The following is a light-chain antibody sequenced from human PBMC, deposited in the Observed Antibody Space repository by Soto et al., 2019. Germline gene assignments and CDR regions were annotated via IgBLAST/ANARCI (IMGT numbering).Light chain of an antibody. CDR1: QGISNL. Sequence: DIQMTQSPSSLSASVGDRVTITCRASQGISNLLGWFQHKPGKAPKRLIYAASSLQGGVPSRFSGSGSATEFTLTTACLQPEDFADYYCLQHNTYPYTFGQGTKLEIK. J-gene: IGKJ2*01. CDR2: AAS. CDR3: LQHNTYPYT. V-gene: IGKV1-17*01.